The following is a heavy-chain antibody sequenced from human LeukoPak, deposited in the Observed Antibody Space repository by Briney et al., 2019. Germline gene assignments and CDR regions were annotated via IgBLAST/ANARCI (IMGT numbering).Heavy chain of an antibody. D-gene: IGHD4-17*01. J-gene: IGHJ4*02. CDR2: IIPIFGTA. Sequence: ASVKVSCKASGDTFTNYDINWVRQAPGQGLEWMGGIIPIFGTANYAQKFQGRVTITADESTSTAYMELSSLRSEDTAVYYCARDFDTVTDYWGQGTLVTVSS. CDR1: GDTFTNYD. V-gene: IGHV1-69*13. CDR3: ARDFDTVTDY.